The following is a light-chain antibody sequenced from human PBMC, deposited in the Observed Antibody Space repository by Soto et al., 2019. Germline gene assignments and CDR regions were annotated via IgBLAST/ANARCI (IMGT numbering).Light chain of an antibody. CDR1: QTLRTW. V-gene: IGKV1-5*01. CDR2: DVS. CDR3: QQYNGYPLT. Sequence: DIQMTQSPSTLSASVGDRVTITCRASQTLRTWLAWYQQKPVKAPKLLIYDVSILQSGVPSRFSGSGSGTEFTLTISSLQPDDFATYYCQQYNGYPLTFGGGTRWIS. J-gene: IGKJ4*01.